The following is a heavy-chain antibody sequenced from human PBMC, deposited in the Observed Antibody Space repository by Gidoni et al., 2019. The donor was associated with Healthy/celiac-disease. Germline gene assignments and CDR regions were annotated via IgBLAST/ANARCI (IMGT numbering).Heavy chain of an antibody. CDR2: SDWDDDK. J-gene: IGHJ3*02. Sequence: QVTLRESGPALVKPTQTLPLTCTFSGFSLRTSGMCVSWIPQPPGKALEWLARSDWDDDKYYSTSLKTRLTISKDTSKNQVVLTMTNMDPVDTATYYCARILLLDYDILTATGAFDIWGQGTMVTVSS. V-gene: IGHV2-70*15. CDR1: GFSLRTSGMC. D-gene: IGHD3-9*01. CDR3: ARILLLDYDILTATGAFDI.